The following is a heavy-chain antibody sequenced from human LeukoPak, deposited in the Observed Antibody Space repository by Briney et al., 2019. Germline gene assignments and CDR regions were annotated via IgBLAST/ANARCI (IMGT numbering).Heavy chain of an antibody. CDR1: GGSISSSSYY. Sequence: SETLSLTCTVSGGSISSSSYYWGWIRQPPGKGLEWIGSIYYSGSTYYNPSLKSRVTISVDTSKNQFSLKLSSVTAADTAVYYCARDWGVVTMIVVGTADAFDIWGQGTMVTVSS. D-gene: IGHD3-22*01. V-gene: IGHV4-39*07. CDR3: ARDWGVVTMIVVGTADAFDI. J-gene: IGHJ3*02. CDR2: IYYSGST.